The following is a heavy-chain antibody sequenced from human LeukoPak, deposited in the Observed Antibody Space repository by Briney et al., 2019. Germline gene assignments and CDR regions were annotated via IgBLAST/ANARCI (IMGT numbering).Heavy chain of an antibody. CDR2: IRYDGNNK. V-gene: IGHV3-30*02. CDR3: AKDRYYNFDS. Sequence: GGSLRLSCAASGFTFSSSGMHWVRQAPGKGLEWVAFIRYDGNNKYYADSVKGRFSISRDNSKNTLYLQMNSLRAEDTAVYYCAKDRYYNFDSWGQGTLVTVSS. CDR1: GFTFSSSG. D-gene: IGHD1-26*01. J-gene: IGHJ4*02.